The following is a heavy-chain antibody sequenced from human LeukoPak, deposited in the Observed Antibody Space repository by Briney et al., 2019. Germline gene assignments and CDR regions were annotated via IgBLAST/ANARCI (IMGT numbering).Heavy chain of an antibody. CDR1: GFTFTRNA. J-gene: IGHJ4*02. Sequence: GGSLRLSCAASGFTFTRNAMAWVRQAPGKGLEWVSAIDGSGGTTFYADSVKGRVTISRVQSTNTVYLQMNSLRADDTALYYCAKAHCSSTSFSRADNWGQGTLVTVSS. CDR3: AKAHCSSTSFSRADN. V-gene: IGHV3-23*01. CDR2: IDGSGGTT. D-gene: IGHD2-2*01.